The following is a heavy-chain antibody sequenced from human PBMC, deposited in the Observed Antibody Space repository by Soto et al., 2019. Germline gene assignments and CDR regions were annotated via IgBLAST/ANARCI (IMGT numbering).Heavy chain of an antibody. CDR1: GGTFSSYA. J-gene: IGHJ6*02. Sequence: QVQLVQSGAEVKKPGSSVKVSCKASGGTFSSYAISWVRQAPGQGLEWMGGFIPIFGTANYAQQFQGRVTITADESTSTAYMELSSLRSEDTAVYYCASQYCSSTSCYASYYYYGMDVWGQGTTVTVSS. V-gene: IGHV1-69*01. D-gene: IGHD2-2*01. CDR3: ASQYCSSTSCYASYYYYGMDV. CDR2: FIPIFGTA.